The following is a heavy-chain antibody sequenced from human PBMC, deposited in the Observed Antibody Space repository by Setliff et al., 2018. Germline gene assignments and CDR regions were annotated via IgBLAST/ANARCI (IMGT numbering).Heavy chain of an antibody. CDR1: GFTFSDYY. J-gene: IGHJ4*02. D-gene: IGHD2-15*01. V-gene: IGHV3-23*01. CDR3: AKRGPYCSGGTCHYYFDY. CDR2: ISGSAQTT. Sequence: GGSLRLSCAASGFTFSDYYITWVRQAPGKGLEWVSMISGSAQTTYYADSVKGRFTISRDNSKNTVYLDVNSLRAEDTAVYYCAKRGPYCSGGTCHYYFDYWGQGTLVTVSS.